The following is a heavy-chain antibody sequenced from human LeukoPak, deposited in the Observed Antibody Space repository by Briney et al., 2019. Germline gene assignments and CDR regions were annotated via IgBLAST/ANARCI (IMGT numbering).Heavy chain of an antibody. CDR1: GFSFGDYA. J-gene: IGHJ4*02. V-gene: IGHV3-49*03. D-gene: IGHD3-16*01. Sequence: GGSLRLSCTASGFSFGDYAMSWFRQAPEKGLEWVGFIRTKTYGATAEYGASVRGRFTISRDDSKSIAYLQMSSLKTEDTAVYYCARDGFLSDYWGQGTLVTVSS. CDR2: IRTKTYGATA. CDR3: ARDGFLSDY.